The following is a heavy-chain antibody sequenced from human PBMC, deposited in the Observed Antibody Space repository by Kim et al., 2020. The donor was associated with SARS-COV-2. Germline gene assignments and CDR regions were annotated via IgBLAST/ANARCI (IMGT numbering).Heavy chain of an antibody. CDR3: ARHGDCSGGSGYHSGMDV. CDR2: ISAYNGNT. V-gene: IGHV1-18*01. D-gene: IGHD2-15*01. CDR1: GYTFTSYG. Sequence: ASVKVSCKASGYTFTSYGISWVRQAPGQGLEWMGWISAYNGNTNYAQKLQGRVTMTTDTSTSTAYMELRSLRSDDTAVYYCARHGDCSGGSGYHSGMDVWGQGTTVTVSS. J-gene: IGHJ6*02.